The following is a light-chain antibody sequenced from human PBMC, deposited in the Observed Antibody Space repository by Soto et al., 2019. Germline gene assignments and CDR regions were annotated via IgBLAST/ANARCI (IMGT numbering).Light chain of an antibody. V-gene: IGKV1-9*01. CDR3: QHLNDYRYT. Sequence: DIQLTQSPSFLSASVGDRVTITCRASQAISSSLAWYQHNPGKAPKLLIYAASTLQNGVPSSFSGSGSGTEFTLTISSLQPEDFANYYCQHLNDYRYTLGQGTKVEIK. J-gene: IGKJ2*01. CDR2: AAS. CDR1: QAISSS.